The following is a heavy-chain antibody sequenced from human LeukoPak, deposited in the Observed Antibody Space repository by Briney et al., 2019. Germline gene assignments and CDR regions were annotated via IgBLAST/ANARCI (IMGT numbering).Heavy chain of an antibody. J-gene: IGHJ6*03. CDR1: GYTFTCYY. CDR2: INPNSGGT. Sequence: ASVKVSCKXSGYTFTCYYMHWVRQAPGQGLEWMGWINPNSGGTNYAQKFQGGVTMTRDTSISTAYMELSRLRSDDTAVYYCARLGYCSSTSCYRPGYYYYYMDVWGKGTTVTVSS. CDR3: ARLGYCSSTSCYRPGYYYYYMDV. D-gene: IGHD2-2*02. V-gene: IGHV1-2*02.